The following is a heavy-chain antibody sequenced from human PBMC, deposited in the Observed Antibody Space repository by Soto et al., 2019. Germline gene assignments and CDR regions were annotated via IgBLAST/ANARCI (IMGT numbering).Heavy chain of an antibody. D-gene: IGHD3-16*02. CDR3: ARLCRYDYIWGSYRLRWFDP. J-gene: IGHJ5*02. CDR1: GGSFSGYY. V-gene: IGHV4-34*01. CDR2: INHSGST. Sequence: SETLSLTCAVYGGSFSGYYWSWIRQPPGKGLEWIGEINHSGSTNYNPSLKSRVTISVDTSKNQFSLKLSSVTAADTAVYYCARLCRYDYIWGSYRLRWFDPWGQGTLVTVSS.